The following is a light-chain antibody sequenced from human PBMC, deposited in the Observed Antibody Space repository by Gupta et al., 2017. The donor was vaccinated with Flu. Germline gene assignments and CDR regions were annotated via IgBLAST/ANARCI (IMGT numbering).Light chain of an antibody. CDR3: QTWGTGIRV. J-gene: IGLJ2*01. V-gene: IGLV4-69*01. CDR1: SGHSSNA. Sequence: QVVLTQSPSASASLGASVKLTCTLSSGHSSNAIAWHQQQPEKGPRYLMKVKSDGSHNKGDGIPDRFSGSSSGAERYLTISSLQSEDEADYYFQTWGTGIRVFGRGTKLTVL. CDR2: VKSDGSH.